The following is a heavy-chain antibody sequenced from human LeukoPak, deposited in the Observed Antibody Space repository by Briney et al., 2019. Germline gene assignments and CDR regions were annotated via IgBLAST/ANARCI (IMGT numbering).Heavy chain of an antibody. J-gene: IGHJ4*02. Sequence: GGSLRLSCAASGFTFSSYEMNWVRQAPGKGLVWVTFILYDGSHEYYADSVKGRFTSSRDNSKNTLYLQMNSLRPEDTAVYYCAKGGEGGSHRYFEYWGQGTLVTVSS. CDR2: ILYDGSHE. V-gene: IGHV3-30*18. D-gene: IGHD1-26*01. CDR1: GFTFSSYE. CDR3: AKGGEGGSHRYFEY.